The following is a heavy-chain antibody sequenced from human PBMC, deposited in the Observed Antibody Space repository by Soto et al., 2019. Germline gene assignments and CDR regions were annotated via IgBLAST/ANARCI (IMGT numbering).Heavy chain of an antibody. D-gene: IGHD2-8*01. CDR3: AKKGLGSLATYCTTGDCHYAFDV. J-gene: IGHJ3*01. CDR2: ISGGGDGT. CDR1: GFTFYNYA. V-gene: IGHV3-23*01. Sequence: EVQLLESGGGLVWPGGSLRLSCAASGFTFYNYAMNWVRQAPGKGLEWVSTISGGGDGTYDADSVKGRFTSSRDNSRNTVYLQMNGLRAEDTAVYYCAKKGLGSLATYCTTGDCHYAFDVWGQGTLVTVSS.